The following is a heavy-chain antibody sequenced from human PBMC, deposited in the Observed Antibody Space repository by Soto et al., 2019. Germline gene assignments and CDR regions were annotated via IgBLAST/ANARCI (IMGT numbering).Heavy chain of an antibody. CDR2: IYYSGST. CDR3: AGQPLGYCSGGSCYSILYYYGMDV. V-gene: IGHV4-59*01. D-gene: IGHD2-15*01. CDR1: CGSISSYY. Sequence: PSETLSLTCTVSCGSISSYYWSWIRQPPGKGLEWIGYIYYSGSTNYNPSLKSRVTISVDTSKNQFSLKLSSVTAADTAVYYCAGQPLGYCSGGSCYSILYYYGMDVWGQGTTVTVSS. J-gene: IGHJ6*02.